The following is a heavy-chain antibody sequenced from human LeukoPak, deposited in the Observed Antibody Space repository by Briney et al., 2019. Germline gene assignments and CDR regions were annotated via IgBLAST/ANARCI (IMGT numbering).Heavy chain of an antibody. Sequence: SETLSLTCTVSGGSISSGGYYWSWIRQHPGTGLEWIGYIYYSGSTYYNPSLKSRVTISVDTSKNQFSLKLSSVTAADTAVYYCARDWYYYDSSGYYQYYGMDVWGQGTTVTVSS. CDR3: ARDWYYYDSSGYYQYYGMDV. CDR2: IYYSGST. CDR1: GGSISSGGYY. V-gene: IGHV4-31*03. D-gene: IGHD3-22*01. J-gene: IGHJ6*02.